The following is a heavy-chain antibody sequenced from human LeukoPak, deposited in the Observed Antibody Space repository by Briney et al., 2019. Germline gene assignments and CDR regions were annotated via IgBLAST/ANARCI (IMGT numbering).Heavy chain of an antibody. CDR1: GDSISMHY. CDR3: AGGRVSSSSWSSTYYYYFYMDV. CDR2: IDHTGST. D-gene: IGHD6-13*01. J-gene: IGHJ6*03. V-gene: IGHV4-59*11. Sequence: SETLSLTCSVSGDSISMHYWSWIRQPPGKGLEWIGYIDHTGSTNYNPSLNSRVTISRDTSKNHFSLELSSVTAADTAVYFCAGGRVSSSSWSSTYYYYFYMDVWGKGTTVTVSS.